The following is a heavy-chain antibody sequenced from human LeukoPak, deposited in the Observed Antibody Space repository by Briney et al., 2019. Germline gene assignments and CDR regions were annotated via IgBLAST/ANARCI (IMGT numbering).Heavy chain of an antibody. V-gene: IGHV1-18*04. CDR3: ARDIGYCSGGSCYPSAEYFQH. CDR1: GYTFTGYY. J-gene: IGHJ1*01. Sequence: ASVKVSCKASGYTFTGYYMHWVRQAPGQGLEWVGWISAYNGNTNYAQKLQGRVTMTTDTSTSTAYMELRSLRSDDTAVYYCARDIGYCSGGSCYPSAEYFQHWGQGTLVTVSS. D-gene: IGHD2-15*01. CDR2: ISAYNGNT.